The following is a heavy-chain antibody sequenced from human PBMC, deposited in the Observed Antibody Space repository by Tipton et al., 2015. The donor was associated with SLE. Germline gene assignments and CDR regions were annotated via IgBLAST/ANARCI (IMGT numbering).Heavy chain of an antibody. Sequence: RSLRLSCAASGFTFSSYGMHWVRQAPGKGLEWVAVIWYDGSNKYYADSVKGRFTISRDNSKNTLYLQMNSLRAEDTAVYYCARGEVGAAIVDAFDIWGQGTMVTVSS. V-gene: IGHV3-33*08. J-gene: IGHJ3*02. CDR2: IWYDGSNK. CDR3: ARGEVGAAIVDAFDI. CDR1: GFTFSSYG. D-gene: IGHD1-26*01.